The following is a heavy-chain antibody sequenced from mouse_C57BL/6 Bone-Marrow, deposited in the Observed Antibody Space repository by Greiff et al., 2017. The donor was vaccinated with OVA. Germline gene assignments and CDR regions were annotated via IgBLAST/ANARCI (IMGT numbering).Heavy chain of an antibody. CDR2: INPNNGGT. CDR3: ARRYYGSSYGH. Sequence: EVKLQQSGPELVKPGASVKISCKASGYTFTDYYMNWVKQSHGKSLEWIGDINPNNGGTSYNQKFKGKATLTVDKSSSTAYMELRSLTSEDSAVYYCARRYYGSSYGHWGQGTLVTVSA. D-gene: IGHD1-1*01. J-gene: IGHJ3*01. V-gene: IGHV1-26*01. CDR1: GYTFTDYY.